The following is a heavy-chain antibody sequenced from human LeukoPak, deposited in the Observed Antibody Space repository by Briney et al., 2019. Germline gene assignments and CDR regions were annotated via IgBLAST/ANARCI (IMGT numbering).Heavy chain of an antibody. J-gene: IGHJ4*02. D-gene: IGHD3-22*01. V-gene: IGHV4-59*12. CDR1: GGSISSYY. CDR3: ARGPYYYYDSSGYST. Sequence: PSETLSLTCTVSGGSISSYYWSWIRQPPGKGLEWIGYMSYSGSSNYNPSLRSRVTISVDASKKQFSLKLSSVTAADTAVYYCARGPYYYYDSSGYSTWGQGTLVTVSS. CDR2: MSYSGSS.